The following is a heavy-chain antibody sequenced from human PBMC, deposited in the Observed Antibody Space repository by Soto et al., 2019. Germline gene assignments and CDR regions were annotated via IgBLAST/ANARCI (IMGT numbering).Heavy chain of an antibody. J-gene: IGHJ4*02. CDR1: GFTFSSYW. CDR2: IRPDGSGA. Sequence: EVQLVESGGGLVQPGGSLRLSCAASGFTFSSYWMHWFRQVPGKRLVWVSRIRPDGSGANYADSVKGRFTIARDNAKNTLDLQMNSLRAEDTALYYCARDLVLGSGSCENWGQGTLVTVSS. D-gene: IGHD3-10*02. V-gene: IGHV3-74*01. CDR3: ARDLVLGSGSCEN.